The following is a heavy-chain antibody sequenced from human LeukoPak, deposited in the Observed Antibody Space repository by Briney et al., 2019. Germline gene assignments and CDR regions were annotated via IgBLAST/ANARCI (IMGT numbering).Heavy chain of an antibody. D-gene: IGHD1-14*01. CDR2: IYSGGST. J-gene: IGHJ4*02. V-gene: IGHV3-53*01. Sequence: GSLRLSCAASGFTVSSNYMSWVRQAPGKGLEWVSVIYSGGSTYYADSVKGRFTISRDNSKNTLYLQMNSLRAEDTAVYYCARAPELYYSDYWGQGTLVTVSS. CDR1: GFTVSSNY. CDR3: ARAPELYYSDY.